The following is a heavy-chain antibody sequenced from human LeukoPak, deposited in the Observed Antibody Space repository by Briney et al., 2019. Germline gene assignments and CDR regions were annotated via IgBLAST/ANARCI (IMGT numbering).Heavy chain of an antibody. CDR2: IIPNLGTT. Sequence: SVKVFCKASGGTSNSHAISWVRQAPGQGLEWMGRIIPNLGTTNRAQNFQDRVTLTADKSTNTAYMELTSLTSDDTAVYYCATTNDGGGYQWGDFFDFWGQGTLVTVSS. J-gene: IGHJ4*01. V-gene: IGHV1-69*04. CDR1: GGTSNSHA. D-gene: IGHD3-22*01. CDR3: ATTNDGGGYQWGDFFDF.